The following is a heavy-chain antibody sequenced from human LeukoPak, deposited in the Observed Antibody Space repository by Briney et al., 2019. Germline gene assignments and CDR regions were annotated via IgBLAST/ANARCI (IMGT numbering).Heavy chain of an antibody. Sequence: PGGSLRLSCAASGFTLSNAWMSWVRQAPGKGLEWVGRIKSKTDGGTTDYAAPVKGRFTISRDDSKNTLYLQMNSLKTEDTAVYYCTTKGEWWLRKTDYWGQGTLVTVSS. D-gene: IGHD5-12*01. J-gene: IGHJ4*02. CDR1: GFTLSNAW. CDR2: IKSKTDGGTT. CDR3: TTKGEWWLRKTDY. V-gene: IGHV3-15*01.